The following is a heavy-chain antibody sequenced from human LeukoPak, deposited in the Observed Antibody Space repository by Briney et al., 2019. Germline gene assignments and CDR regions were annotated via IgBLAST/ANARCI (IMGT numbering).Heavy chain of an antibody. V-gene: IGHV4-34*01. J-gene: IGHJ4*02. CDR1: GGSFSGYY. Sequence: PSETLSLTCAVYGGSFSGYYWSWIRQPPGKGLEWIGEINHSGSTNYNPSLQGRVTISVDTSKNQFSLKVTSMTAADTALYYCASRAISVASQNLDSWGQGTRVTVSP. CDR2: INHSGST. D-gene: IGHD2-2*01. CDR3: ASRAISVASQNLDS.